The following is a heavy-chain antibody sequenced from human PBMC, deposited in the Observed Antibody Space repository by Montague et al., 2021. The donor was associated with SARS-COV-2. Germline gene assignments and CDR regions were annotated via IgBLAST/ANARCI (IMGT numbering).Heavy chain of an antibody. CDR3: ARAHSGSWAHLDN. J-gene: IGHJ4*02. Sequence: TLSLTCTVSGGSISSGSYYWSWIRQPAGKGLEWIGRIYTSGTTDYSLSLKSRVTISVDTSKNQFSLKLTSVTAADTAVYYCARAHSGSWAHLDNWGQGSQVTVSS. CDR2: IYTSGTT. V-gene: IGHV4-61*02. D-gene: IGHD5-12*01. CDR1: GGSISSGSYY.